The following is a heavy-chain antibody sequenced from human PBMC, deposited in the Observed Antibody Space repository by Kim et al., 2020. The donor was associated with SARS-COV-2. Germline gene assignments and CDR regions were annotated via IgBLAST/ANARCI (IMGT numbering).Heavy chain of an antibody. D-gene: IGHD6-13*01. CDR1: GYSFTSYW. CDR2: IYPGDSDT. J-gene: IGHJ6*02. CDR3: AREGGSSWTPLYYGMDV. Sequence: GASLKISCKGSGYSFTSYWIGWVRQMPGKGLEWMGIIYPGDSDTRYSPSFQGQVTISADKSISTAYLQWSSLKASDTAMYYCAREGGSSWTPLYYGMDVWGQGTTVTVSS. V-gene: IGHV5-51*01.